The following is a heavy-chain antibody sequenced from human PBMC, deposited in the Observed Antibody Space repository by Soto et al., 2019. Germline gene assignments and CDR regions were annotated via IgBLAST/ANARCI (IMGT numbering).Heavy chain of an antibody. V-gene: IGHV1-2*02. J-gene: IGHJ4*02. CDR1: GYTFSDYY. CDR3: AREPATAKPEGVDF. CDR2: INPNSGGT. Sequence: QVQLVQSGAEVRKPGASVKVSCKASGYTFSDYYIHWVRQAPGQGREWRGWINPNSGGTKYAPKFQGGVTMTRDTSITTAYMELSRLRSGDTAVDYCAREPATAKPEGVDFWGQGTLVTVSS. D-gene: IGHD1-1*01.